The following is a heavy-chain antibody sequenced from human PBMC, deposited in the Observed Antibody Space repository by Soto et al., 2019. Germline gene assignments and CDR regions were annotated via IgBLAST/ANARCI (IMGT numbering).Heavy chain of an antibody. V-gene: IGHV3-21*01. J-gene: IGHJ3*02. CDR3: ARGATGYRDAFDI. D-gene: IGHD3-16*02. CDR1: GFTFSSYS. Sequence: GGSLRLSCAASGFTFSSYSMNWVRQAPGKGLEWVSSISSSSSYIYYADSVKGRFTISRDNAKNSLYLQMNSLRAEDTAVYYCARGATGYRDAFDIWGQGTMVTVSS. CDR2: ISSSSSYI.